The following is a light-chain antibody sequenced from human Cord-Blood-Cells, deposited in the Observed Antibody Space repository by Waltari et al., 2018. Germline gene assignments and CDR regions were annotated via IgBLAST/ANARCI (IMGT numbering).Light chain of an antibody. CDR3: CSYAGSRV. V-gene: IGLV2-23*01. J-gene: IGLJ2*01. Sequence: SGSPGQSITISCTGTSTDVGSYNLVSWYQQHPGKAPKLMIYEGSKRPSGVSNRFSGSKSGNTASLTISGLQAEDEADYYCCSYAGSRVFGGGTKLTVL. CDR2: EGS. CDR1: STDVGSYNL.